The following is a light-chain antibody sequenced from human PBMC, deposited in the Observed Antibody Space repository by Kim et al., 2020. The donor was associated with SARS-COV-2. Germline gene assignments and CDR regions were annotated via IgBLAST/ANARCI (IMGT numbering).Light chain of an antibody. CDR2: RSG. CDR1: SSTIGSNY. V-gene: IGLV1-47*01. CDR3: AAWDDSLSGVV. Sequence: GQRFAISCSASSSTIGSNYVYWYQQLPGTAPKLLIKRSGQRPSGVPDRFSGSKSGTSASVVSSGLRSEDEADYYCAAWDDSLSGVVFGGGTQLTVL. J-gene: IGLJ2*01.